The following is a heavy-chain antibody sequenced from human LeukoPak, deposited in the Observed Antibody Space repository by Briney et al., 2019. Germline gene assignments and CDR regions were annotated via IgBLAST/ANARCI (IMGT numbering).Heavy chain of an antibody. CDR2: ISGSSSYI. CDR1: GFTFSSYS. D-gene: IGHD3-22*01. V-gene: IGHV3-21*01. J-gene: IGHJ4*02. Sequence: GGSLRLSCAASGFTFSSYSMNWVRQAPGKGLEWVSSISGSSSYIYYADSVKGRFTISRDNAKNSLYLQMNSLRAEDTAVYYCARVASYDSSGYSGYWGQGTLVTVSS. CDR3: ARVASYDSSGYSGY.